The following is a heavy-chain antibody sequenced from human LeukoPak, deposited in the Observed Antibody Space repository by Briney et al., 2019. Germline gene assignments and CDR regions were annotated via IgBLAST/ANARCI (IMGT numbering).Heavy chain of an antibody. D-gene: IGHD4-17*01. CDR3: ARTVTTSSYYFDY. V-gene: IGHV1-18*01. CDR1: GYTFTTYG. J-gene: IGHJ4*02. Sequence: ASENVSCKASGYTFTTYGVSGVPQAHGQGLEYMGWISGYDGNTNYAQKLRGRVTMTTDTSTSTAYMDLRSLRSDDTALYYCARTVTTSSYYFDYWGQGTLVTVSS. CDR2: ISGYDGNT.